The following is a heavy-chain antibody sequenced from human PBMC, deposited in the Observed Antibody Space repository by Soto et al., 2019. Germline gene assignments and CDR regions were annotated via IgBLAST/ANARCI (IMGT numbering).Heavy chain of an antibody. CDR3: AGNPDVDTAMVGILV. Sequence: TLSLTCTVSGGSISSGGYYWSWIRQHPGKGLEWIGYIYYSGSTYYNPSLKSRVTISVDTSKNQFSLKLSSVTAADTAVYYCAGNPDVDTAMVGILVWGQGTLVTVSS. V-gene: IGHV4-31*02. CDR1: GGSISSGGYY. D-gene: IGHD5-18*01. J-gene: IGHJ4*02. CDR2: IYYSGST.